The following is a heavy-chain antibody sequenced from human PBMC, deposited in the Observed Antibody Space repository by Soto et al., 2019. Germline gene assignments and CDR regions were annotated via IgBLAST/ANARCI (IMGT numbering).Heavy chain of an antibody. V-gene: IGHV3-23*01. Sequence: GGSLRLSCAASGFTFSSYAMSWVRQAPGKGLEWVSAISGSGGSTYYADSVKGRFTISRDNSKNTLYLQMNSLRAEDTAVYYCAKEGLRFLEWLSESDVWGQGTTVTVSS. CDR3: AKEGLRFLEWLSESDV. J-gene: IGHJ6*02. CDR1: GFTFSSYA. D-gene: IGHD3-3*01. CDR2: ISGSGGST.